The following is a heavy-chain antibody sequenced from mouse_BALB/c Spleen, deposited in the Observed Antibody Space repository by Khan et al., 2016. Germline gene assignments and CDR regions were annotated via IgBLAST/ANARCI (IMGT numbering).Heavy chain of an antibody. D-gene: IGHD2-4*01. J-gene: IGHJ3*01. V-gene: IGHV1S81*02. CDR2: INPSNGGT. CDR1: GYTFTSYY. CDR3: TRWGYDDDQAWFAY. Sequence: QVQLKQSGAELVKPGASVKLSCKASGYTFTSYYMYWVKQRPGQGLEWIGEINPSNGGTNFNEKFKSKATLTVDKSSSTAYMQLSSLTSEDSAVYYCTRWGYDDDQAWFAYWGQGTLVTVSA.